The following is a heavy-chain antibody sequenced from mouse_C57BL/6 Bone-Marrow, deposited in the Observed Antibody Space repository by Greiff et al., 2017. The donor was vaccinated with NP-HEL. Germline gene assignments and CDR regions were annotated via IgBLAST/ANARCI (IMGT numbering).Heavy chain of an antibody. D-gene: IGHD1-1*01. CDR1: GYTFTDYN. CDR2: INPNNGGT. J-gene: IGHJ3*01. CDR3: ARKDYYGSSLFAY. Sequence: EVQLQESGPELVKPGASVKIPCKASGYTFTDYNMDWVKQGHGKSLEWIGDINPNNGGTIYNQKFKGKATLTVDKSSSTAYMELRSLTSEDTAVYYCARKDYYGSSLFAYWGQGTLVTVSA. V-gene: IGHV1-18*01.